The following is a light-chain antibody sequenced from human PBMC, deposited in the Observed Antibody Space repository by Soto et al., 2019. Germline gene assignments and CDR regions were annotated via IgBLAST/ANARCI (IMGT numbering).Light chain of an antibody. CDR3: SSFTSSSTLYV. CDR1: SSDVGGYKY. CDR2: EVN. Sequence: QSALTQPASVSGSPGQSITISCTGTSSDVGGYKYVSWYQQHPGKAPKLMIYEVNNRPSGVSNRFSGSKSGNTASLTVSGLQAEDEADYYCSSFTSSSTLYVFGTGP. J-gene: IGLJ1*01. V-gene: IGLV2-14*01.